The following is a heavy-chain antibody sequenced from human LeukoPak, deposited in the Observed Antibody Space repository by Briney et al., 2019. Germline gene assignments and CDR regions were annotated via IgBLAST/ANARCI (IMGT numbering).Heavy chain of an antibody. J-gene: IGHJ4*02. V-gene: IGHV3-23*01. CDR2: IVGSGGST. Sequence: GGSLRLSCAASGFTFSSYAMSWVRQAPGKGLEGVSGIVGSGGSTVYADSVKGRFTISRDNSKNTLYLQMNSLRADDAAVYYCAKRDSSAYYYFDYWGQGTLVTVSS. CDR1: GFTFSSYA. D-gene: IGHD3-22*01. CDR3: AKRDSSAYYYFDY.